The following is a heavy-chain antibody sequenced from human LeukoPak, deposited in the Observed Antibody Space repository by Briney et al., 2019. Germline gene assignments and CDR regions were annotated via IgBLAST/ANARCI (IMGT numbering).Heavy chain of an antibody. CDR3: ARGGYYDYVWGSYRYTGLDY. CDR1: GYTFTSYD. V-gene: IGHV1-8*01. Sequence: ASVKASCKASGYTFTSYDINWVRQATGQGLEWMGWMNPNSGNTGYAQKFQGRVTMTRNTSISKAYMELSSLRSEDTAVYYCARGGYYDYVWGSYRYTGLDYWGQGTLVTVSS. J-gene: IGHJ4*02. D-gene: IGHD3-16*02. CDR2: MNPNSGNT.